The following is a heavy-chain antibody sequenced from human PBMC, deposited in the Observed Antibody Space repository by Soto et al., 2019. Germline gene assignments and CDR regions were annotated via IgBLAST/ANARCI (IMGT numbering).Heavy chain of an antibody. V-gene: IGHV3-23*01. CDR3: AKTFNWNYVHAFDL. D-gene: IGHD1-7*01. Sequence: PGGSLRLSCAGSGFTFGSYVMSWVRQAPGKGLECVSVISGGGSPTYYADSVRGRFAISRDNSKNTLHLQMHSLRAEDTAIYYCAKTFNWNYVHAFDLWGPGTTVTVSS. CDR2: ISGGGSPT. CDR1: GFTFGSYV. J-gene: IGHJ3*01.